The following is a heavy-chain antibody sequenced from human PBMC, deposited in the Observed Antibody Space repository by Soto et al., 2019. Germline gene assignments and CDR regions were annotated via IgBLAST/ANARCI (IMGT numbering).Heavy chain of an antibody. Sequence: SETLSLTCTVSGGSISSSYWSWIRQPPGKGLEWIGSMHYSGRTYYNPSLKSRVTIFLETSKNQFSLKLSSVTAADKAVYYCIRSKYY. CDR3: IRSKYY. CDR2: MHYSGRT. CDR1: GGSISSSY. V-gene: IGHV4-59*05. J-gene: IGHJ6*01. D-gene: IGHD3-16*02.